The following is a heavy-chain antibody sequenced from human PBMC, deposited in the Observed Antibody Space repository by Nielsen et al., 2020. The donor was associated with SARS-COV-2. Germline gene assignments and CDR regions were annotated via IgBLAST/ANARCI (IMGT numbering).Heavy chain of an antibody. CDR2: FDPENGET. J-gene: IGHJ5*02. Sequence: ASVKVSCKVSGYTLTELSMHWVRQAPGKGLEWMGGFDPENGETIYAQKFQGRVTMTEDTSTDTAYMELSSLRSEDTAVYYCARIYCGGDCYSAGWFDPWGQGTLVTVSS. CDR1: GYTLTELS. D-gene: IGHD2-21*02. CDR3: ARIYCGGDCYSAGWFDP. V-gene: IGHV1-24*01.